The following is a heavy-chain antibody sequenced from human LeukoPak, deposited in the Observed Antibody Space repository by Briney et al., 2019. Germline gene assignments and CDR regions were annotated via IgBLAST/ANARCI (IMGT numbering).Heavy chain of an antibody. CDR3: ARSVLSPVLQDFDY. V-gene: IGHV3-33*01. CDR1: GFTFSSCG. CDR2: IWYDGSKK. D-gene: IGHD5-24*01. J-gene: IGHJ4*02. Sequence: GGSLRLSCAASGFTFSSCGMHWVCQAPGKGLEWVAVIWYDGSKKYYADSVKGRFTISRDDSKNTLYLQMNSLRVDDTAVYYCARSVLSPVLQDFDYWGQGTLVTVSS.